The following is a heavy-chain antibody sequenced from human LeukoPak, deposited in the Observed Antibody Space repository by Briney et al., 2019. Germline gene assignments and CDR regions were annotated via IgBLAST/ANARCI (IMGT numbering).Heavy chain of an antibody. D-gene: IGHD1-26*01. CDR2: ISANNGNT. J-gene: IGHJ5*02. CDR3: ARGVGGSYFGWFDP. V-gene: IGHV1-18*01. Sequence: ASVKVSCKASGYTFTVNGISWVRQAPGQGLEWMGWISANNGNTNYAQKFQGRVTMTTDTSTTIAYMELRSLRSDDTAVYYCARGVGGSYFGWFDPWGQGTLVTVSS. CDR1: GYTFTVNG.